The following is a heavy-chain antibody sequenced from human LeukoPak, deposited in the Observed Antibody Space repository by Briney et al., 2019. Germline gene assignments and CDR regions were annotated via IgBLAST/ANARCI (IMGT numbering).Heavy chain of an antibody. D-gene: IGHD6-13*01. CDR1: GGSISSGGYS. CDR2: IYHSGST. J-gene: IGHJ5*02. V-gene: IGHV4-30-2*01. CDR3: ARAPNGGSSWYRGLSP. Sequence: PSETLSLTCAVSGGSISSGGYSWSWIRQPPGKGLEWIGYIYHSGSTYYNPSLKSRVTISIDTSKNQFSLKLSSVTAADTAVYYCARAPNGGSSWYRGLSPWGQGTLVTVSS.